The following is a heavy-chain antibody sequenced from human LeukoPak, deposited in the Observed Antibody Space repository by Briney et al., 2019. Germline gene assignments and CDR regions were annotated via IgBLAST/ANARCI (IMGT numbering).Heavy chain of an antibody. CDR2: IYYSGST. J-gene: IGHJ4*02. CDR3: ARHPGRFWSGYYHFDY. V-gene: IGHV4-39*01. D-gene: IGHD3-3*01. CDR1: GGSISSSSYY. Sequence: PSETLSLTCTVSGGSISSSSYYWGWIRQPPGKGLEWIGSIYYSGSTYYNPSLKSRVTISVDTSKNQFSLKLSSVTAADTAVYYCARHPGRFWSGYYHFDYWGQGTLVTVSS.